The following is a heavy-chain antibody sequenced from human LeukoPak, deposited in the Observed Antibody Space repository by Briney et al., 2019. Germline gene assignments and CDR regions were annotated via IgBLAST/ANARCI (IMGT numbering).Heavy chain of an antibody. V-gene: IGHV5-10-1*01. CDR1: GYSFTSYW. D-gene: IGHD1-26*01. CDR2: IVPSDSYT. Sequence: GESLRISCKGSGYSFTSYWITWVRQMPGKGLEWMGRIVPSDSYTNYSPSFQGRVTFSTDKSISTAYLEWSSLKASDTAMYYCARQGMQWEALPVEIDYWGQGTLVTVSS. CDR3: ARQGMQWEALPVEIDY. J-gene: IGHJ4*02.